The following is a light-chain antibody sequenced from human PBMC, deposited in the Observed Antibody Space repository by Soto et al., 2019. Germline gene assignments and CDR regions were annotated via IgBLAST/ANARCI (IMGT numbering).Light chain of an antibody. CDR1: SSDVGSYNF. Sequence: QSALTQPASVSGSPGQSITISCTGTSSDVGSYNFVSWYQQHPGKAPKFMIYEVSKRPSGVTNRFSGSKSGTTASLTISGLQTDDEADYNCCSYAGSSTWVFGGGTKLTVL. CDR2: EVS. J-gene: IGLJ3*02. V-gene: IGLV2-23*02. CDR3: CSYAGSSTWV.